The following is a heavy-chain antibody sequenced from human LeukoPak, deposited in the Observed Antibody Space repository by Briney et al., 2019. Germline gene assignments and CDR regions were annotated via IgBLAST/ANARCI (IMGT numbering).Heavy chain of an antibody. CDR3: ARDPGMYDSSENWFDP. CDR2: INPNSGGT. CDR1: GYTFTGYY. V-gene: IGHV1-2*02. D-gene: IGHD3-22*01. Sequence: ASVKVSCKASGYTFTGYYMHWVRQAPGQGLEWMGWINPNSGGTNYAQKFQGRVTMTRDTSISTAYMELSRLRSDDTAVYYCARDPGMYDSSENWFDPWGQGTLVTVFS. J-gene: IGHJ5*02.